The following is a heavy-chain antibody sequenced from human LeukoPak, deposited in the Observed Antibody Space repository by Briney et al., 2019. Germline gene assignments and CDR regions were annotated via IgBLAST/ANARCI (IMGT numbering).Heavy chain of an antibody. CDR3: AKDVAPVSGWDLDY. CDR2: LSNSGDGI. V-gene: IGHV3-23*01. D-gene: IGHD6-19*01. J-gene: IGHJ4*02. CDR1: GFTFSPYT. Sequence: SGGSLRLSCAASGFTFSPYTMSWVSHAPAKGLECGSNLSNSGDGILCADSVKGRFTISRDNSKNTLYLQMNSLRAEDTAVYYCAKDVAPVSGWDLDYWGQGTLVTVSS.